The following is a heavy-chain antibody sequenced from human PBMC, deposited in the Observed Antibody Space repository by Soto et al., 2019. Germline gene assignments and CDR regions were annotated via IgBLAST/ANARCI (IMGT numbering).Heavy chain of an antibody. J-gene: IGHJ6*02. V-gene: IGHV1-46*01. CDR3: ARNQDPTDQPNLAPFYDYVWGSYRYPLQNYYYGMDV. CDR1: GYTFTSYY. D-gene: IGHD3-16*02. Sequence: ASVKVSCKASGYTFTSYYMHWVRQAPGRGLEWMGIINPSGGSTSYAQKFQGRVTMTRDTSTSTVYMELSSLRSEDTAVYYCARNQDPTDQPNLAPFYDYVWGSYRYPLQNYYYGMDVWGQGTTVTVSS. CDR2: INPSGGST.